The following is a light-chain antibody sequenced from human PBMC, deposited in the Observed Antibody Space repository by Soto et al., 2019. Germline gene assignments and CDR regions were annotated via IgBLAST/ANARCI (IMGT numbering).Light chain of an antibody. CDR2: EVT. V-gene: IGLV2-8*01. CDR1: NSDVGGYDY. J-gene: IGLJ1*01. Sequence: QALLTQPPSASGSPGRSVTISCTGTNSDVGGYDYVSWYQQHPDKAPKLMIFEVTKRPSGVPDRFSGSKSGNTASLTVSGLQAEDEADYYCSSYAGSNIHYVFGTGTKVTVL. CDR3: SSYAGSNIHYV.